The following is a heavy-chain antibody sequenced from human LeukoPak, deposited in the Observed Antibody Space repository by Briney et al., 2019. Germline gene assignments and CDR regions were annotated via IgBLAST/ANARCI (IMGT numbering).Heavy chain of an antibody. CDR3: ARSPRVATILGPAYVFDL. CDR1: GGSISSSSYY. CDR2: IYYSGRT. J-gene: IGHJ3*01. Sequence: SETLSLTCTVSGGSISSSSYYWGWIRQPPGKGLEWIGSIYYSGRTYYNPSLKSRVTISVDTSKNQFSLNLSSVIATDTAVYYCARSPRVATILGPAYVFDLWGQGTLVPVSS. D-gene: IGHD5-12*01. V-gene: IGHV4-39*01.